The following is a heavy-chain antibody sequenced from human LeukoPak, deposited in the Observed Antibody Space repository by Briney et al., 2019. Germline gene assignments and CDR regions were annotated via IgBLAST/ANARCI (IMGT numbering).Heavy chain of an antibody. J-gene: IGHJ4*02. CDR1: GFTFSSYG. V-gene: IGHV3-33*06. CDR2: IWYDGSNK. CDR3: AKDSSSWSFDY. D-gene: IGHD6-13*01. Sequence: TGRSLRLSCAAYGFTFSSYGMHWVRQAPGKGLEWVAVIWYDGSNKYYADSVKGRFTISRDNSKNTLYLQMNSLRAEDTAVYYCAKDSSSWSFDYWGQGTLVTVSS.